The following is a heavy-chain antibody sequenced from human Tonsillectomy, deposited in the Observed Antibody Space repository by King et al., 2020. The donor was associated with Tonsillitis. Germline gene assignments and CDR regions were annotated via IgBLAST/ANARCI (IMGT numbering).Heavy chain of an antibody. D-gene: IGHD6-13*01. Sequence: QLQESGPGLVKPSETLSLTCTVSGGSISSSSYYWGWIRPPPGKGLEWIGSIYYSGSTYYNPSLKSRVTISVEPSKNQVSLKLSPVTAADTAVYYWASGPLYSSSWYLGGGEGGWFDPWGQGTLVTVSS. CDR3: ASGPLYSSSWYLGGGEGGWFDP. CDR1: GGSISSSSYY. V-gene: IGHV4-39*07. CDR2: IYYSGST. J-gene: IGHJ5*02.